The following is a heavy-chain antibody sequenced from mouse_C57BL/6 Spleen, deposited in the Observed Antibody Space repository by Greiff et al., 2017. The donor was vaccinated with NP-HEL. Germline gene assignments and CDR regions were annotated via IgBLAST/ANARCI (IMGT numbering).Heavy chain of an antibody. D-gene: IGHD4-1*01. CDR1: GFTFTDYY. J-gene: IGHJ1*03. V-gene: IGHV7-3*01. CDR3: ARTGRYFDV. CDR2: IRNKANGYTT. Sequence: EVKLVESGGGLVQPGGSLSLSCAASGFTFTDYYMSWVCQPPGKALGWLGFIRNKANGYTTEYSASVKGRFTISRDISQSILYLQMIALRAEDSATYYCARTGRYFDVWGTGTTVTVSS.